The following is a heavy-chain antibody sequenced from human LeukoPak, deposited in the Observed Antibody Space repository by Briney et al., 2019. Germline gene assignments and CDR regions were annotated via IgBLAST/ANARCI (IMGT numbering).Heavy chain of an antibody. V-gene: IGHV1-69*13. D-gene: IGHD3-3*01. CDR3: ARGGTYYDFWSGYYLKLDAFDI. J-gene: IGHJ3*02. CDR1: GYTFTSYG. Sequence: ASVKVSCKASGYTFTSYGISWVRQAPGQGLEWMGGIIPIFGTANYAQKFQGRVTITADESTSTAYMELSSLRSEDTAVYYCARGGTYYDFWSGYYLKLDAFDIWGQGTMVTVSS. CDR2: IIPIFGTA.